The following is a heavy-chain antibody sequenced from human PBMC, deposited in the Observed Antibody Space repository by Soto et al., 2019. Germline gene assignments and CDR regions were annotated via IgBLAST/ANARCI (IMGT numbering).Heavy chain of an antibody. V-gene: IGHV3-30*18. J-gene: IGHJ2*01. Sequence: QVQLVESGGGVVQPGRSLRLSCAASGFTVSSYGMHWVRQAPGKGLEGVAVISYDGRNKYYADSVKGRFTISRDNAKNTLYLQMNSLRAEDTAVYYCAKEAGYCSGGSCCTPPYWYFDLWGRGTLVTVSS. CDR3: AKEAGYCSGGSCCTPPYWYFDL. CDR1: GFTVSSYG. CDR2: ISYDGRNK. D-gene: IGHD2-15*01.